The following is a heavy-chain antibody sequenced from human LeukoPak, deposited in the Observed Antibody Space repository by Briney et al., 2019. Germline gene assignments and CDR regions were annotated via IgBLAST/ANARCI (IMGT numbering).Heavy chain of an antibody. D-gene: IGHD3-10*01. V-gene: IGHV3-48*03. CDR3: AKDGVGLTDYYGSGSFNWFDP. J-gene: IGHJ5*02. CDR1: GFTFSSYE. Sequence: GGSLRLTCAASGFTFSSYEMNWVRQAPGKGLEWVSYISSSGSTIYYADSVKGRFTISRDNSKNTLYLQMNSLRAEDTAVYYCAKDGVGLTDYYGSGSFNWFDPWGQGTLVTVSS. CDR2: ISSSGSTI.